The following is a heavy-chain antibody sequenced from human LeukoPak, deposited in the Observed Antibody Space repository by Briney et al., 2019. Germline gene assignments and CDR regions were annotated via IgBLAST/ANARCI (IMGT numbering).Heavy chain of an antibody. D-gene: IGHD6-13*01. CDR1: GFTFSSYA. Sequence: PGGSLRLSCAASGFTFSSYAMHWVRQAPGKVLEWVAAISYDGSNKYYADSVKGRFTISRDNSKNTLYLQMNSLRTEDTAVYYCAKGGSSSWDHFDYWGQGTLVTVSS. J-gene: IGHJ4*02. V-gene: IGHV3-30*04. CDR3: AKGGSSSWDHFDY. CDR2: ISYDGSNK.